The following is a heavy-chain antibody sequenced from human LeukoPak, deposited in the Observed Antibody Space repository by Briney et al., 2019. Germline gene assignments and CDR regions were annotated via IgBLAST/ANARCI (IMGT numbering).Heavy chain of an antibody. J-gene: IGHJ6*02. Sequence: SETLSLTCAVSGGSISSGGYSWSWIRQPPGKGLEWIGYIYHSGSTNYNPSLKSRVTISVDTSKNQFSLKLSSVTAADTAVYYCARAYSSSSPSYYYYGMDVWGQGTTVTVSS. V-gene: IGHV4-30-2*01. D-gene: IGHD6-6*01. CDR3: ARAYSSSSPSYYYYGMDV. CDR1: GGSISSGGYS. CDR2: IYHSGST.